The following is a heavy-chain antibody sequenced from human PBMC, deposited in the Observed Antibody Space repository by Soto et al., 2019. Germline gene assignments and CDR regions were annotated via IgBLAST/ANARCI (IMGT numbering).Heavy chain of an antibody. CDR2: ISGSGGST. D-gene: IGHD3-3*01. V-gene: IGHV3-23*01. CDR3: AKDDLLTIFGFSMDV. J-gene: IGHJ6*03. CDR1: GFTFSSYA. Sequence: QLLESGGGLVQPGGSLRLSCAASGFTFSSYAMSWVRQAPGKALEWVSSISGSGGSTYYADSVKGRFTISRDNSKSTLYLQMNSLRAEDTAIYYCAKDDLLTIFGFSMDVWGKGTTVSVSS.